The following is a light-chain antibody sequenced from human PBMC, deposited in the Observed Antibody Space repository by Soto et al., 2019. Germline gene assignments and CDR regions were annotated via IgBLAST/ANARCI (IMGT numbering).Light chain of an antibody. CDR3: QQYGSSPWT. CDR1: QSVSSY. Sequence: EIVLTPSPATLSLSPGERATLSCRASQSVSSYLAWYQQKPGQAPRLLIYDASSRATGIPDRFSGSGSGTDFTLTISRLEPEDFAVYYCQQYGSSPWTFGQGTKVDIK. V-gene: IGKV3-20*01. J-gene: IGKJ1*01. CDR2: DAS.